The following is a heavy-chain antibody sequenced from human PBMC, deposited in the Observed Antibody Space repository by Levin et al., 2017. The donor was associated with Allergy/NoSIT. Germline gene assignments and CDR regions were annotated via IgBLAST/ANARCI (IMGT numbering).Heavy chain of an antibody. CDR1: GGSISNYY. J-gene: IGHJ6*02. Sequence: PSETLSLTCTVSGGSISNYYWSWIRQPPGKGLEWIGFIDYSGNTNYNPSLMRRVTISIDTSKKQFSLRLSSVSTADTAVYYCARDREAGLGEDYFGYKYGMDVWGRGTTVTVSS. D-gene: IGHD1-1*01. V-gene: IGHV4-59*01. CDR3: ARDREAGLGEDYFGYKYGMDV. CDR2: IDYSGNT.